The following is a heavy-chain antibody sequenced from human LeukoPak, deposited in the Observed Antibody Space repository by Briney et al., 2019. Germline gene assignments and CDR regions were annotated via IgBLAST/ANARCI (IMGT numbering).Heavy chain of an antibody. D-gene: IGHD7-27*01. J-gene: IGHJ4*02. CDR3: ARGLGYFDY. CDR2: ISSSSSTI. V-gene: IGHV3-48*04. CDR1: GFTFSSYS. Sequence: GGSLRLSCAASGFTFSSYSMNWVRQAPGKGLEWVSYISSSSSTIYYADSVRGRFTISRDNAKNSLYLQMNSLRAEDTAVYYCARGLGYFDYWGQGTLVTVSS.